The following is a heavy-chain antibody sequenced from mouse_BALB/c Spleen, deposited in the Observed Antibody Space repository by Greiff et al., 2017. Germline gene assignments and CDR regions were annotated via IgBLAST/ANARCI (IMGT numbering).Heavy chain of an antibody. V-gene: IGHV5-6-3*01. CDR2: INSNGGST. CDR1: GFTFSSYG. Sequence: EVQVVESGGGLVQPGGSLKLSCAASGFTFSSYGMSWVRQTPDKRLELVATINSNGGSTYYPDSVKGRFTISRDNAKNTLYLQMSSLKSEDTAMYYCARDRYDEDYYAMDYWGQGTSVTVSS. D-gene: IGHD2-14*01. J-gene: IGHJ4*01. CDR3: ARDRYDEDYYAMDY.